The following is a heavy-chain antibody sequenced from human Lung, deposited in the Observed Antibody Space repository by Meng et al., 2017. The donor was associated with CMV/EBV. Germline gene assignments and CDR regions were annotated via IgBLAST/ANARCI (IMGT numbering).Heavy chain of an antibody. D-gene: IGHD1/OR15-1a*01. CDR1: GFTFSSFE. CDR3: ARNTLSYYGMDV. J-gene: IGHJ6*02. CDR2: INKNGFKI. V-gene: IGHV3-48*03. Sequence: GGSLRLXCAASGFTFSSFEMNWVRQAPGKGLEWVSYINKNGFKIEYADSVKGRFTISRDNAKNSLYLQLNSLRAEDTAIYYCARNTLSYYGMDVWGQGTTVTVSS.